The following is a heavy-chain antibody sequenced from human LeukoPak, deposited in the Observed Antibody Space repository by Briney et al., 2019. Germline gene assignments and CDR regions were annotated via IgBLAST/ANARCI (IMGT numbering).Heavy chain of an antibody. CDR1: GFTFCSYA. V-gene: IGHV3-30*04. J-gene: IGHJ4*02. Sequence: HPGRSLRLSCAASGFTFCSYAMHWVRQAPGKGLEWVAVISYDGSNKYYADSVKGRFTISRDNSKNTLYLQMNSLRAEDTAVYYCARCGYSNSYYFDYWGQGTLVTVSS. D-gene: IGHD4-11*01. CDR3: ARCGYSNSYYFDY. CDR2: ISYDGSNK.